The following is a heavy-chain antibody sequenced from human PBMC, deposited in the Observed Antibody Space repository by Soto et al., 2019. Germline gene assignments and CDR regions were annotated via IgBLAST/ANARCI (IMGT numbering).Heavy chain of an antibody. Sequence: GGSLILSCAASGFTFSSYAMHWVRQAPGKGLEWVAVISYDGSNKYYADSVKGRFTISRDNSKNTLYLQMNSLRAEDTSVYYCAKEGGLSGSYYISSSYYFDYWGQGTLVTVSS. CDR3: AKEGGLSGSYYISSSYYFDY. V-gene: IGHV3-30-3*01. D-gene: IGHD1-26*01. J-gene: IGHJ4*02. CDR2: ISYDGSNK. CDR1: GFTFSSYA.